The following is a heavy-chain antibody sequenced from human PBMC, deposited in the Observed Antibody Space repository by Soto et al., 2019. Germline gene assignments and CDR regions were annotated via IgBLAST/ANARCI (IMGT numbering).Heavy chain of an antibody. CDR1: GFIFSNFG. CDR3: ARDPRTARASAMDV. J-gene: IGHJ6*02. Sequence: GGSLRLSCAAAGFIFSNFGMHWVRQAPGKGLEWVAGVWYDGSNGVSADSVKGRFTISRDNSKNTLYLQMTSLRAEDTAVYYCARDPRTARASAMDVWGQGATVTVSS. D-gene: IGHD6-6*01. CDR2: VWYDGSNG. V-gene: IGHV3-33*01.